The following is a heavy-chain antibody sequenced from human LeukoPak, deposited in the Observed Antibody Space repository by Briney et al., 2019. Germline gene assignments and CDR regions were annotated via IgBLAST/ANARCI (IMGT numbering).Heavy chain of an antibody. V-gene: IGHV4-34*01. J-gene: IGHJ4*02. Sequence: SETLSLTCDIYGESYTDYHLSWIRQPPGKGLEWIGEISHDEGTNYNPSLRSRVSISLDMSKNQFFLKLTSVTAADTAVYYCAGGPDSRKVGYWGPGTLVTVS. CDR2: ISHDEGT. CDR1: GESYTDYH. CDR3: AGGPDSRKVGY. D-gene: IGHD1-14*01.